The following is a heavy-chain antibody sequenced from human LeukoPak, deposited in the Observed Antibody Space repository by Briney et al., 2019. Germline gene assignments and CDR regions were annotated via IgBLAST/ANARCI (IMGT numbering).Heavy chain of an antibody. Sequence: GGSLRLSCAASGFTVSTNYMTWVRQAPGKGLEWVSVIYSGGNTHNADSVEGRFTISRDNSKNTLYLQMNSLRAEDTAVYYCARSIAATDFALRYWGQGTLVTVSS. CDR2: IYSGGNT. CDR3: ARSIAATDFALRY. D-gene: IGHD1-26*01. CDR1: GFTVSTNY. J-gene: IGHJ4*02. V-gene: IGHV3-66*01.